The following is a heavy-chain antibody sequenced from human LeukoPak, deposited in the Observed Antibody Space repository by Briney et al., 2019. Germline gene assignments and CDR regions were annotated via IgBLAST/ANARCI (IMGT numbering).Heavy chain of an antibody. J-gene: IGHJ3*02. D-gene: IGHD4-17*01. CDR1: GFTFSSYG. V-gene: IGHV3-33*01. Sequence: GGSLRLSCAASGFTFSSYGMHWVRQAPGKGLEWVAVIWYDGSNKYYADSVKGRFTIPRDNSKNTLYLQMNSLRAEDTAVYYCARQGGYGDYVSGAFDIWGQGTMVTVSS. CDR3: ARQGGYGDYVSGAFDI. CDR2: IWYDGSNK.